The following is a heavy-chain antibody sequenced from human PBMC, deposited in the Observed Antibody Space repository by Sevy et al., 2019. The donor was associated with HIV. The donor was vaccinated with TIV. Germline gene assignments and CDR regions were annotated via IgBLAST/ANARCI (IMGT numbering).Heavy chain of an antibody. CDR2: INPISGGT. Sequence: ASVKVSCKASGYAFTGYYIHWVRQAPGQGLEWMGRINPISGGTDDSQHFQGRVTMTRDTSISTAYMDITRLTSDDTAVYYCASAPTDFWTGGMDVWGHGTVVTVSS. V-gene: IGHV1-2*06. D-gene: IGHD3-3*01. CDR1: GYAFTGYY. J-gene: IGHJ6*02. CDR3: ASAPTDFWTGGMDV.